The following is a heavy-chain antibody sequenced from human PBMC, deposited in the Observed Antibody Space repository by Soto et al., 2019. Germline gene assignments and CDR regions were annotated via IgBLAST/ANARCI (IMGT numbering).Heavy chain of an antibody. J-gene: IGHJ4*02. Sequence: SGGSLRLSCAASGFTFSSYSMNWVRQAPGKGLEWVSYISSSSSTIYYADSVKGRFTISRDNAKNSLYLQMNSLRDEDTAVYYCARDYYDSSGYYGAIGYWGQGTLVTVSS. CDR3: ARDYYDSSGYYGAIGY. D-gene: IGHD3-22*01. CDR1: GFTFSSYS. CDR2: ISSSSSTI. V-gene: IGHV3-48*02.